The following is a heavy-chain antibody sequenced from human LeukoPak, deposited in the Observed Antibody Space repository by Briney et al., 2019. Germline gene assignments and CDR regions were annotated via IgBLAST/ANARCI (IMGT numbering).Heavy chain of an antibody. CDR2: IYYSGST. V-gene: IGHV4-39*07. D-gene: IGHD2-15*01. CDR3: ARDRDIVVVVAASDAFDI. CDR1: GGSISSSSYY. J-gene: IGHJ3*02. Sequence: SETLSLTCTVSGGSISSSSYYWGWIRQPPGKGLEWIGSIYYSGSTYYNPSLKSRVTISVDTSKNQFSLKLSSVTAADTAVYYCARDRDIVVVVAASDAFDIWGQGTMVTVSS.